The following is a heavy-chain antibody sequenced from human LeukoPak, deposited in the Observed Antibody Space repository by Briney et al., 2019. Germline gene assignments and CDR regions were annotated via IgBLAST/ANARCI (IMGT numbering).Heavy chain of an antibody. V-gene: IGHV3-23*01. CDR3: AKDMRYSSSWYPFDN. CDR1: GFTFGNYA. Sequence: GGSLRLSCAASGFTFGNYAMSWVRQAPGKGLQWVSSISGSGGSTYYADSVQGRFTISRDNSKNTLSLQMNSLRDEDTAVYYCAKDMRYSSSWYPFDNWGQGTLVTVSS. CDR2: ISGSGGST. J-gene: IGHJ4*02. D-gene: IGHD6-13*01.